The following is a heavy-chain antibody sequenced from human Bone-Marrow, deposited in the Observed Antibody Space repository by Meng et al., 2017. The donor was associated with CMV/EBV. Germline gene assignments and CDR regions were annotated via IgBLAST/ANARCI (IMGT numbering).Heavy chain of an antibody. J-gene: IGHJ6*02. CDR1: GGTFSSHG. CDR3: ARGSEQWLATYYYYGMDV. CDR2: IIPIFGTA. Sequence: SVKVSCKASGGTFSSHGISWVRQAPGQGLEWMGGIIPIFGTANYAQKFQGRVTITTDESTSTAYMELSSLRSEDTAVYYCARGSEQWLATYYYYGMDVWGQGTTVTVSS. D-gene: IGHD6-19*01. V-gene: IGHV1-69*05.